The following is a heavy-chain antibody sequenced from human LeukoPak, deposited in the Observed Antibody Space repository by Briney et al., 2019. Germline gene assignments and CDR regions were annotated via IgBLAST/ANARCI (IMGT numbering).Heavy chain of an antibody. Sequence: ASVKVSCKASGYTFTSYGISWVRQAPGQGLEWMGWINTYNANTKYSQKFQGRLTLTRDTSASTAYMDLSSLTSEDTAVYYCARDEGYDSSGYSPIGYWGQGTLVTVSS. V-gene: IGHV1-18*01. J-gene: IGHJ4*02. CDR2: INTYNANT. CDR1: GYTFTSYG. D-gene: IGHD3-22*01. CDR3: ARDEGYDSSGYSPIGY.